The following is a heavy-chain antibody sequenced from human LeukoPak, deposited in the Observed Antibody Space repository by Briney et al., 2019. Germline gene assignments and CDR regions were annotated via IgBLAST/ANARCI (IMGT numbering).Heavy chain of an antibody. CDR1: GFSFSSYS. D-gene: IGHD6-13*01. CDR2: ISSSSSTI. V-gene: IGHV3-48*01. Sequence: GGSLRLSCAASGFSFSSYSMKWVRQAPGKGLEWVSYISSSSSTIYYAESVKGRFTISRDNAKNSLYLQMNSLRAEDTAVYYCARGLVRQLADYWGQGTLVTVSS. J-gene: IGHJ4*02. CDR3: ARGLVRQLADY.